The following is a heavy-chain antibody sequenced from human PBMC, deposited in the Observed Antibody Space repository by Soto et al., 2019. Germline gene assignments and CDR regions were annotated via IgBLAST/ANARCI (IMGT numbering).Heavy chain of an antibody. D-gene: IGHD1-1*01. V-gene: IGHV3-30-3*01. CDR3: ARELEPPSGYYGMDV. J-gene: IGHJ6*02. Sequence: GGSLRLSCATSGFTFSSYAMHWVRQAPGKGLEWVAVISYDGSNKYYADSVKGRFTISRDNSKNTLYLQMNSLRAEDTAVYYCARELEPPSGYYGMDVWGQGTTVTVSS. CDR2: ISYDGSNK. CDR1: GFTFSSYA.